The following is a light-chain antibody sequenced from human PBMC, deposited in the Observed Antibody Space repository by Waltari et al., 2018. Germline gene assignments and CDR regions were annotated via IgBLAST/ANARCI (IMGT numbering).Light chain of an antibody. CDR1: SSDVGNYNL. CDR2: EGN. CDR3: CSYAGSSAPRV. V-gene: IGLV2-23*01. Sequence: QSALTQPASVSGSPGQSITISCTGPSSDVGNYNLVSWYQQHPGKAPKLMTYEGNKRPSGVSHRCSGSKSGNMASLTISGLQAEDEADYYCCSYAGSSAPRVFGGGTKLTVL. J-gene: IGLJ3*02.